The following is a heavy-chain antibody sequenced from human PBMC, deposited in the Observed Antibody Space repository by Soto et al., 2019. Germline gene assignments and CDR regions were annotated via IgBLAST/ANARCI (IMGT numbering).Heavy chain of an antibody. J-gene: IGHJ5*02. V-gene: IGHV4-34*01. D-gene: IGHD6-13*01. CDR2: INHSGST. CDR3: ARVYSSTWYDWFDP. CDR1: GGSFSGYY. Sequence: QVQLQQWGAGLLKPSETLSLTCAVYGGSFSGYYWSWIRQPPGKGLEWIGEINHSGSTNYNPSLTRRLTISVDTYTNPFSLKLSTVAAADTAVDYCARVYSSTWYDWFDPWGQGTLVTVSS.